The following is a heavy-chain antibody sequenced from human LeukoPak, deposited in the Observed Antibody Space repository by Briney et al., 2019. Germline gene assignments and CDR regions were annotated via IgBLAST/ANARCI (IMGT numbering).Heavy chain of an antibody. V-gene: IGHV4-39*01. CDR2: IYYSGST. D-gene: IGHD4-17*01. Sequence: PSETLSLTCTVSGGSISSSNYYWGWIRQPPGKGLEWIGSIYYSGSTYYNPSLKSRVTISVDTSKNQFSLKLSSVTAADTAVYYCARGGTDYGDYPSDYWGQGTLVTVSS. J-gene: IGHJ4*02. CDR1: GGSISSSNYY. CDR3: ARGGTDYGDYPSDY.